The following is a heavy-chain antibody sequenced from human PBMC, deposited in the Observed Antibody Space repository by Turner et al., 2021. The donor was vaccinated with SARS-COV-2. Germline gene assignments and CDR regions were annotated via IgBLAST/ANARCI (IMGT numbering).Heavy chain of an antibody. D-gene: IGHD2-21*02. V-gene: IGHV4-34*01. J-gene: IGHJ4*02. CDR2: IHPSEST. CDR3: SRGDDSRKSGLL. Sequence: QVHLQQWGAELLKTSETLSLTCAVSGASFGGYYWTWIRQRPGKGLEGIGEIHPSESTYYNPALKSRVTISQDTSKSQFSLNLSFVTAADTAVYHGSRGDDSRKSGLLWGQGTLVTVSS. CDR1: GASFGGYY.